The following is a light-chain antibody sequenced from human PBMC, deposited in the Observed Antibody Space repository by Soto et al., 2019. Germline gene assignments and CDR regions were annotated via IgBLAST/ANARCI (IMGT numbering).Light chain of an antibody. CDR3: QVWDSSSDHYV. V-gene: IGLV3-21*02. CDR2: DDS. Sequence: SYALTQPPSVSVAPGQTARITCGGNNIGSKSVHWYPQKPGQAPVLVVYDDSDRRSGIPERFSGSNSGNTATLTISRVEAGDEADYYCQVWDSSSDHYVFGTGTKGTVL. J-gene: IGLJ1*01. CDR1: NIGSKS.